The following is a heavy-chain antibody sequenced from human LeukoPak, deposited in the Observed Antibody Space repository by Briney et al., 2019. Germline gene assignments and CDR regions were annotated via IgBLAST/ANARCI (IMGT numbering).Heavy chain of an antibody. V-gene: IGHV5-51*01. D-gene: IGHD5-12*01. Sequence: GESLKISCQGSGYSFTSYWIGWVRQMPGKGLEWMGIIYPGDSDTRYSPSFQGQVAISADKSISTAYLQWSSLKASDTAMYYCARLGYSDYVAFDYWGQGTLVTVSS. J-gene: IGHJ4*02. CDR2: IYPGDSDT. CDR3: ARLGYSDYVAFDY. CDR1: GYSFTSYW.